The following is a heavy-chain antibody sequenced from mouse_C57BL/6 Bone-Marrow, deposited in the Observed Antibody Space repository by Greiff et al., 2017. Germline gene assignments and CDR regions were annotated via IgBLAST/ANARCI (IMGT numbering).Heavy chain of an antibody. CDR1: GFTFSDAW. CDR2: IRNKANNHAT. J-gene: IGHJ1*03. V-gene: IGHV6-6*01. CDR3: TRPNREYFDV. Sequence: EVKLMASGGGLVQPGGSLKLSCAASGFTFSDAWMDWVRQSPEKGLEWVAEIRNKANNHATYYAESVKGRFTISRDDSKSSVYLQSNSLRAEDTGIDYWTRPNREYFDVGGTGTTVTVSS.